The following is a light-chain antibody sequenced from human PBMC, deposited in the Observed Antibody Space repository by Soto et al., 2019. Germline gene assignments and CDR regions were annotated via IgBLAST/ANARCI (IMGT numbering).Light chain of an antibody. J-gene: IGLJ1*01. CDR1: SSDVGGYNY. CDR2: DVS. V-gene: IGLV2-14*01. CDR3: SSYTSSSTDYV. Sequence: QSVLTQPASVSGSPGQSITISCTGTSSDVGGYNYVSWYQQHPGKAPKLMIYDVSNRPSGVSNRLSGSKSGNTASLTISGLQAEDEADYYCSSYTSSSTDYVFGTGTKLTVL.